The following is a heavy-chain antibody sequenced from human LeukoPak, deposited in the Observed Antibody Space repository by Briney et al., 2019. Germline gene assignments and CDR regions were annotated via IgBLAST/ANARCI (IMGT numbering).Heavy chain of an antibody. CDR2: INPSGGST. CDR3: ARDPRVQLGRRPYGMDV. J-gene: IGHJ6*02. Sequence: ASVKVSCKASGYTFTSYYMHWVRQAPGQGLEWMGIINPSGGSTSYAQKLQGRVTMTRDTSTSTVYMELSSLRSEDTAVYYCARDPRVQLGRRPYGMDVWGQGTTVTASS. D-gene: IGHD1-1*01. V-gene: IGHV1-46*01. CDR1: GYTFTSYY.